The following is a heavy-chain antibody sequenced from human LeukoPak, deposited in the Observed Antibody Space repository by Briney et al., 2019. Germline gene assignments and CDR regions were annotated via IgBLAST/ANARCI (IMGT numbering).Heavy chain of an antibody. CDR3: ARGFCRGSCYSGDF. V-gene: IGHV3-72*01. Sequence: PGGSLRLSCAASGFTFSDHYMDWVRQAPGKGLEWIGRTRDKAHSYSTEYAASVKGRFTISRDISNNLLFLQMNSLKTEDSALYFCARGFCRGSCYSGDFWGQGTLVAVSS. J-gene: IGHJ4*02. CDR1: GFTFSDHY. D-gene: IGHD2-15*01. CDR2: TRDKAHSYST.